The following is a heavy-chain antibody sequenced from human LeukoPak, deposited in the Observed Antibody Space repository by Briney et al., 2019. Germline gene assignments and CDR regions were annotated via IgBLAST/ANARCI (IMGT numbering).Heavy chain of an antibody. CDR2: INPNIGGT. CDR3: ARGYYYGSGSYYPVPFYMGV. V-gene: IGHV1-2*06. CDR1: GYTFTGYY. D-gene: IGHD3-10*01. J-gene: IGHJ6*03. Sequence: GASVKVSCKASGYTFTGYYIHWVRQAPGQGLEWMGRINPNIGGTTYAQNFEGRVTMTRDTSISTVYMELSRLRSDDTAVYYCARGYYYGSGSYYPVPFYMGVWGKGITVTVS.